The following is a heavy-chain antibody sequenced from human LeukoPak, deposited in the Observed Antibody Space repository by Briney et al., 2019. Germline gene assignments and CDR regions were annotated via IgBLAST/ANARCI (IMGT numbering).Heavy chain of an antibody. J-gene: IGHJ4*02. Sequence: KPGGSLRLSCAASGFTFSDYYMSWLRQAPGKGLEWVSFISSSGNPIYYADSVKGRFTISRDNAKNSLYLQMNSLRAEDTAVYYCAREILTAVVTELFDYWGQGTLVTVSS. V-gene: IGHV3-11*04. D-gene: IGHD2-21*02. CDR3: AREILTAVVTELFDY. CDR1: GFTFSDYY. CDR2: ISSSGNPI.